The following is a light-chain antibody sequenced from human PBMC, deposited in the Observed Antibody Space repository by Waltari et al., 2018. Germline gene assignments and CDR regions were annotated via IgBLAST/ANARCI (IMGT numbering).Light chain of an antibody. J-gene: IGLJ2*01. CDR2: DDS. V-gene: IGLV3-21*01. CDR1: NIGSNG. CDR3: QVWDSYSDHLVV. Sequence: SYDLTQPHSVSVAPGKTARITCWGHNIGSNGVHWYQQKAGQAPVLVVYDDSDRPSGIPERFSGSSSGSTATLTIRRVEAGDEADYYCQVWDSYSDHLVVFGGGTKLTVL.